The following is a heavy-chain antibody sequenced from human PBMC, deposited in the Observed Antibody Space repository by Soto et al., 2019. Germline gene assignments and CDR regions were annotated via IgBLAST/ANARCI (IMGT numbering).Heavy chain of an antibody. J-gene: IGHJ4*02. CDR2: ISAYNGNT. V-gene: IGHV1-18*01. Sequence: ASLKVSCKASCYTLTSYGISWVRHAPGQGLEWMGWISAYNGNTNYAQKLQGRVTMTTDTSTSTAYMELRSLRSDDTAVYYCARVLFYYDSSGYFHFDYWGQGTLV. CDR1: CYTLTSYG. D-gene: IGHD3-22*01. CDR3: ARVLFYYDSSGYFHFDY.